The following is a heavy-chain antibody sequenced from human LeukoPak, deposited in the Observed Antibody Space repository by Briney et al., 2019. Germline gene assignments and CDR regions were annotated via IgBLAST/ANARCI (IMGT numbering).Heavy chain of an antibody. CDR1: GFTVSSNY. CDR2: IYSGGST. J-gene: IGHJ3*02. Sequence: PGGSLRLSCAASGFTVSSNYMNWVRQSPGKGLEWVSIIYSGGSTYYADSVKGRFTISRDNSKNTLYLQMNSLRADDTAVYYCARARAPVTRISSFDIWGQGTMVAVSS. CDR3: ARARAPVTRISSFDI. V-gene: IGHV3-66*01. D-gene: IGHD4-17*01.